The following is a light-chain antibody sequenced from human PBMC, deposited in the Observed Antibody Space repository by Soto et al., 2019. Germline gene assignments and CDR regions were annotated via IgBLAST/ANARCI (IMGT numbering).Light chain of an antibody. J-gene: IGKJ5*01. V-gene: IGKV1-39*01. Sequence: DTQWPQLPSSLSASVGDRVTITCGASQSISSYLNWYQQKPGKAPKLLIYAASSLQSGVPSRFSGSGSGTDFTLTISSLQPEDFATYYCQQSYSTPITFGQGTRLEIK. CDR2: AAS. CDR3: QQSYSTPIT. CDR1: QSISSY.